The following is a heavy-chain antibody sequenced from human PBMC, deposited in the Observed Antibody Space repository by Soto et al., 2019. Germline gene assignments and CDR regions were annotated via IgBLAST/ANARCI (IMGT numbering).Heavy chain of an antibody. D-gene: IGHD3-3*01. CDR3: ARANYDLWSGYYNHWFDP. CDR2: ISSSGSTI. V-gene: IGHV3-48*03. Sequence: TGGSLRLSCAASGFTFSSYEMNWVRQAPGKGLEWVSYISSSGSTIYYADSVKGRFTISRDNAKNSLYLQMNSLRAEDTAVYYCARANYDLWSGYYNHWFDPWGQGTLVTVSS. J-gene: IGHJ5*01. CDR1: GFTFSSYE.